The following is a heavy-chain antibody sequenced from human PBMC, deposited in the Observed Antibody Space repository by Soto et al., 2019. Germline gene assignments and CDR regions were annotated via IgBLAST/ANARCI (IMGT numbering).Heavy chain of an antibody. D-gene: IGHD6-19*01. J-gene: IGHJ6*02. V-gene: IGHV1-69*01. CDR3: ARGQVGSGSYYYYGMDV. CDR1: GGTFSSYA. CDR2: VIPIFGTA. Sequence: QVQLVQSGAEVKKPGSSVKVSCKASGGTFSSYAISWVRQAPGQGLEWMGGVIPIFGTANYAQKFQGRVTITADESTRTAYMELSSLRSEDTAVYYCARGQVGSGSYYYYGMDVWCQGPTVTVSS.